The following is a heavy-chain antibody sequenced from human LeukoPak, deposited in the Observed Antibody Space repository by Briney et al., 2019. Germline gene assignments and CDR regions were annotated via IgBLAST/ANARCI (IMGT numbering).Heavy chain of an antibody. CDR3: VRDSLYYYGSGSYYLDY. D-gene: IGHD3-10*01. V-gene: IGHV4-38-2*02. CDR1: GYSISSGYY. CDR2: IYHSGGT. Sequence: SETLSLTCTVSGYSISSGYYWGWIRQPPGKGLEWIGSIYHSGGTHYNPSLKSRVTISVDTSKNQFSFKLSSVTAADTALYYCVRDSLYYYGSGSYYLDYWGQGTLVTVSS. J-gene: IGHJ4*02.